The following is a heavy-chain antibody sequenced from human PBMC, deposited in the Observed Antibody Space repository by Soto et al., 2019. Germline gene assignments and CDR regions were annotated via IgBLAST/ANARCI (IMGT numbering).Heavy chain of an antibody. Sequence: EVQLLESGGGLVQPGGSLRLSCAASGFTFSSYAMSWVRQAPGKGLEWVSAISGSGGSTYYADSVKGRFIISRDNSKNTLYLQMNSLRAEDTAVYYCAKDLNYDFWSGYGGYFDYWGQGTLVTVSS. CDR2: ISGSGGST. CDR3: AKDLNYDFWSGYGGYFDY. D-gene: IGHD3-3*01. CDR1: GFTFSSYA. J-gene: IGHJ4*02. V-gene: IGHV3-23*01.